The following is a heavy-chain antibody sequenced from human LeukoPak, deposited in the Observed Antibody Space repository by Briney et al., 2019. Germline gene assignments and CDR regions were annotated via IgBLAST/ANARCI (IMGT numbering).Heavy chain of an antibody. CDR2: IIPIFGTA. D-gene: IGHD4-11*01. V-gene: IGHV1-69*05. Sequence: SLKVSCKASRGTSSSYAISWVRRAPGQGLEWMGGIIPIFGTANYTQKFQGRVTITTDESTSTAYMELSSLRSEDTAVYYCARGRLQVYYYYMDVWGKGTTVTVS. CDR3: ARGRLQVYYYYMDV. J-gene: IGHJ6*03. CDR1: RGTSSSYA.